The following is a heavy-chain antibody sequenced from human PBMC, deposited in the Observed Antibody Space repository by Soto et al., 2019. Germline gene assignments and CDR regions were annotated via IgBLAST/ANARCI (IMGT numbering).Heavy chain of an antibody. CDR2: IFYSGST. Sequence: RQPPGKGLEWIGSIFYSGSTYYNPSLKSRVTISVDTSKNQFSLTLTSVTAEDTAVYYCARNRYPGIAAAGTTLDYWGQGTLVTVSS. J-gene: IGHJ4*02. V-gene: IGHV4-39*01. D-gene: IGHD6-13*01. CDR3: ARNRYPGIAAAGTTLDY.